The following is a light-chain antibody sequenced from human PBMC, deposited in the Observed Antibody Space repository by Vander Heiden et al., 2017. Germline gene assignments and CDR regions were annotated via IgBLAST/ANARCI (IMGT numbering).Light chain of an antibody. CDR3: QVWDSSSDVV. J-gene: IGLJ2*01. Sequence: SYVLPPPPSVSVAPGQTARITCGGNNIGSKSVHWYQQKPGQAPVLVVYDDSDRPSGIPGRFSGSNSGNTATLTISRVEAGDEADYYCQVWDSSSDVVFGGGTKLTVL. CDR1: NIGSKS. CDR2: DDS. V-gene: IGLV3-21*02.